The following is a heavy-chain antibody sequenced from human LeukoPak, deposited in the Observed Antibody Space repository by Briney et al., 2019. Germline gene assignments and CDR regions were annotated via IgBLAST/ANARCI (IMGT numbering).Heavy chain of an antibody. CDR2: IYSGTI. Sequence: GGSLRLSCTVSGFTVSSNSMSWVRQAPGKGLEWVSFIYSGTIHYSDSVKGRFTISRDNSKNTLYLQMNSLRAEDTAVYYCAKDLTVAGHNCFDYWGQGTLVTVSS. J-gene: IGHJ4*02. CDR1: GFTVSSNS. D-gene: IGHD6-19*01. CDR3: AKDLTVAGHNCFDY. V-gene: IGHV3-53*01.